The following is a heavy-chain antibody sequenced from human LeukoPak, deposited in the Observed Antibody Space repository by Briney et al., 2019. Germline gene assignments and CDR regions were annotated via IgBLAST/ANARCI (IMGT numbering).Heavy chain of an antibody. CDR3: ARYIVVAPAASDNWFDP. J-gene: IGHJ5*02. D-gene: IGHD2-2*01. Sequence: RGESLKISCKGSGYSFTSYWIGWVRQMPGKGLEWMGIIYPGDSDTRYSPSFQGQVTISADKSISTAYLQWSSLKASDTAMYYCARYIVVAPAASDNWFDPWGQGTLVTVSS. CDR2: IYPGDSDT. CDR1: GYSFTSYW. V-gene: IGHV5-51*01.